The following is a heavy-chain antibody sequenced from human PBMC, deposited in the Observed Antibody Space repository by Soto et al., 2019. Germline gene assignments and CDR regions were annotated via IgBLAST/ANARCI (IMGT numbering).Heavy chain of an antibody. D-gene: IGHD3-9*01. Sequence: GGSLRLSCAASGFTFSSYSMNWVRQAPGKGLEWVSSISSSSSYIYYADSVKGRFTISRDNAKNSLYLQMNSLRAEDTAVYYCARGYDILTGYYDYYYGMDVWGQGTTVTVSS. CDR3: ARGYDILTGYYDYYYGMDV. CDR1: GFTFSSYS. V-gene: IGHV3-21*01. CDR2: ISSSSSYI. J-gene: IGHJ6*02.